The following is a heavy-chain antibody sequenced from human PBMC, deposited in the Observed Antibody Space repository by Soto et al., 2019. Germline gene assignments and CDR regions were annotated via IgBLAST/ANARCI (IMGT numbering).Heavy chain of an antibody. Sequence: QVQLVQSGAEVKKPGATVKVSCKTSGYTFTSYGLSWVRQAPGQGLEWRGWISAYNGHTNYAQKLQGRVTMTTDTSTTTAYMELRSLRSDDTAVYYCARDQGGNYYYWGQGTLVTVSS. CDR2: ISAYNGHT. CDR1: GYTFTSYG. J-gene: IGHJ4*02. CDR3: ARDQGGNYYY. V-gene: IGHV1-18*01. D-gene: IGHD1-26*01.